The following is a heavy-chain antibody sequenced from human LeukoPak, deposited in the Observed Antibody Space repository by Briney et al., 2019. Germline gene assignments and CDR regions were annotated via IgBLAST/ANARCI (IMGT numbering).Heavy chain of an antibody. CDR1: GGSISSGSYY. D-gene: IGHD2-15*01. Sequence: SETLSLTCTVSGGSISSGSYYWSWIRQPAGKGLEWIGRIYTSGSTNYNPSLKSRVTISVDTSKNQFSLKLSSVTAADTAVYYCAREPLSRILVFYYYYYMDVWGKGTTVTVSS. J-gene: IGHJ6*03. CDR2: IYTSGST. V-gene: IGHV4-61*02. CDR3: AREPLSRILVFYYYYYMDV.